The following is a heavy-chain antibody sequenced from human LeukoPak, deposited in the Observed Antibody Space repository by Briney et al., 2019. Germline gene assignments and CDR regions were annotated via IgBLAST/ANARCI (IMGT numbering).Heavy chain of an antibody. V-gene: IGHV3-20*04. D-gene: IGHD6-13*01. Sequence: PGGSLRLSCAASGFTFDDYGMSWVRQAPGKGLEWVSGINWNGGSTGYADSVKGRFTISRDNAKNSLYLQMNSLRAEDTAVYYCAREGGGSSWYQGIDYWGQGTLVTVSS. CDR3: AREGGGSSWYQGIDY. CDR1: GFTFDDYG. CDR2: INWNGGST. J-gene: IGHJ4*02.